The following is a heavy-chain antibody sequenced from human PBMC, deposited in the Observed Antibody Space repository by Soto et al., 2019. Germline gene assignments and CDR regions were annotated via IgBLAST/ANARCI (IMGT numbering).Heavy chain of an antibody. CDR2: IWFDGSNK. Sequence: PGGSLRLSGAASGFTFSCYSIHWVRQAPGKGLEWLALIWFDGSNKYYADSVNGRFTISRDNAKNTLYLQMNTLRAEDTAVYYCARDLGYNYGHPFDYWGQGTLVTVSS. D-gene: IGHD5-18*01. J-gene: IGHJ4*02. V-gene: IGHV3-33*01. CDR1: GFTFSCYS. CDR3: ARDLGYNYGHPFDY.